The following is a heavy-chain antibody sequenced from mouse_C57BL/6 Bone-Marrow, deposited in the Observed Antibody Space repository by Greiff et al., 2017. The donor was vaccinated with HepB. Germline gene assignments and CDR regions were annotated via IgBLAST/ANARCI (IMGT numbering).Heavy chain of an antibody. V-gene: IGHV5-16*02. CDR3: ARRRIYYDYDEGAMDY. J-gene: IGHJ4*01. CDR2: INYDGSST. D-gene: IGHD2-4*01. Sequence: EVKLVESEGGLVQPGSSMKLSCTASGFTFSDYYMAWVRQVPEKGLEWVANINYDGSSTYYLDSLKSRFIISRDNAKNILYLQMSSLKSEDTATYYCARRRIYYDYDEGAMDYWGQGTSVTVSS. CDR1: GFTFSDYY.